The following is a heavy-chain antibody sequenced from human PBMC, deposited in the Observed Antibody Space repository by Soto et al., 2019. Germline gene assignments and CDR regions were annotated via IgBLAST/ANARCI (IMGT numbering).Heavy chain of an antibody. V-gene: IGHV3-11*05. CDR2: ISSSGTSA. J-gene: IGHJ4*02. D-gene: IGHD6-19*01. CDR1: GVTFSAVY. Sequence: QVQLEESGGGLVKPGGSLRLSCAAYGVTFSAVYMSWIRQAPNKGLEYISYISSSGTSANYADSVKGRFTISRNNAKNSLYLQMNSLRAEDTAVYYCARDRGAVTGQYFDYWGQGALVTVSS. CDR3: ARDRGAVTGQYFDY.